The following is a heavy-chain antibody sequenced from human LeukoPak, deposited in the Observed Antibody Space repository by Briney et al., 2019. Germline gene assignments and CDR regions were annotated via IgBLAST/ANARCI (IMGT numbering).Heavy chain of an antibody. Sequence: GSSVKVSCKASGGTFSSYAISWVRQAPGQGLEWMGGIIPIFGTANYAQKSQGRVTITADKSTSTAYMELSSLRSEDTAVYYCARDPCALGYCSGGSCYCAFDIWGQGTMVTVSS. CDR2: IIPIFGTA. CDR1: GGTFSSYA. D-gene: IGHD2-15*01. CDR3: ARDPCALGYCSGGSCYCAFDI. V-gene: IGHV1-69*06. J-gene: IGHJ3*02.